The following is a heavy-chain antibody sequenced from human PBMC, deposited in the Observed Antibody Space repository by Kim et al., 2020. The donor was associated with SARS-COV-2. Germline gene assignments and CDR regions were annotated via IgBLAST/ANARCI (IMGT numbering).Heavy chain of an antibody. D-gene: IGHD3-10*01. V-gene: IGHV4-31*02. Sequence: PALKSRVTISVDTSKNQFSLKLSSVTAADTAMYYCARYFYDSGSFDAFDIWGQGTMVTVSS. CDR3: ARYFYDSGSFDAFDI. J-gene: IGHJ3*02.